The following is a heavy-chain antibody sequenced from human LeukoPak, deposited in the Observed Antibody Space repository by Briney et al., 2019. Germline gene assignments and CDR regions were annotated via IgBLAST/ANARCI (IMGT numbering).Heavy chain of an antibody. CDR2: TYYRSKWYN. D-gene: IGHD3-10*01. V-gene: IGHV6-1*01. Sequence: SQTLSLTCAISGDSVSSNSAAWNWIRQSPSRGLEWLGRTYYRSKWYNDYAVSVKSRITINPDTSKNQFSLQLNSVTPEDTAVYYCARDKRGYYYGSGLNWSDPWGQGTLVTVSS. CDR3: ARDKRGYYYGSGLNWSDP. CDR1: GDSVSSNSAA. J-gene: IGHJ5*02.